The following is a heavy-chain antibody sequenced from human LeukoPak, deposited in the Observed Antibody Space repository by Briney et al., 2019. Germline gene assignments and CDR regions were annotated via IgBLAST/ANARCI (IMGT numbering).Heavy chain of an antibody. Sequence: EASVKVSCKASGYTFTSYGISWVRQAPGQGLEWMGWISAYNGNTNYAQKLQGRVTMTTDTSTSTAYMELRSLRSDDTAVYYCARDYIKHDRRSTYCGGDCYSGPGYWGQGTLVTVSS. D-gene: IGHD2-21*02. CDR3: ARDYIKHDRRSTYCGGDCYSGPGY. CDR2: ISAYNGNT. CDR1: GYTFTSYG. V-gene: IGHV1-18*01. J-gene: IGHJ4*02.